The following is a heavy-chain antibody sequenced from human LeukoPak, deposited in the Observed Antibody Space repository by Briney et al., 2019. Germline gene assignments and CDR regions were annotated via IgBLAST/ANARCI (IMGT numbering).Heavy chain of an antibody. CDR1: GFTFSHYW. CDR3: ARDETGGHFEN. Sequence: GGSLRLSCATSGFTFSHYWMSWVRQAPGKGLEWVANINLDGGKKYHVDSVKGRFTISRDNAQSSLYLQMNSLRVEDTAVYYCARDETGGHFENWGQGTLVTVSS. J-gene: IGHJ4*02. D-gene: IGHD3-10*01. V-gene: IGHV3-7*01. CDR2: INLDGGKK.